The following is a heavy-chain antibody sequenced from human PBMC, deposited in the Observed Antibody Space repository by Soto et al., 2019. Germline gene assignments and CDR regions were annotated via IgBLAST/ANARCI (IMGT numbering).Heavy chain of an antibody. Sequence: SGGSLRLSCAASGYTFGPYWMGWVHQAPGKGLEWVANIKPDGSEQYYVDSVKGRFTISRDNAKNSLYVQLNSLRAEDTAVYYCARVSTHSGTYFYFDYWGLGALVTVSS. CDR3: ARVSTHSGTYFYFDY. CDR1: GYTFGPYW. D-gene: IGHD1-26*01. J-gene: IGHJ4*02. CDR2: IKPDGSEQ. V-gene: IGHV3-7*05.